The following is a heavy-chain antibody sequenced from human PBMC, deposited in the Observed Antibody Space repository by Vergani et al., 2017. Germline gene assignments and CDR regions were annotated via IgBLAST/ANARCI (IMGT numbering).Heavy chain of an antibody. CDR2: INWNGGST. J-gene: IGHJ4*02. CDR1: GFTFDDYG. Sequence: EVQLVESGGGVVRPGGSLRLSCAASGFTFDDYGMSWVRQAPGKGLEWVSGINWNGGSTGYADSVKGRFTISRDNSKNTLYLQMNSLRAEDTAVYYCARESRGWGSCRLFDYWGQGTLVTVSS. V-gene: IGHV3-20*04. D-gene: IGHD2-15*01. CDR3: ARESRGWGSCRLFDY.